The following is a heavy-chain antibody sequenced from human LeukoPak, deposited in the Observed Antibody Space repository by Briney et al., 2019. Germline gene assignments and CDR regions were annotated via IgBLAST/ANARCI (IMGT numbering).Heavy chain of an antibody. J-gene: IGHJ4*02. CDR2: ISYDGSNK. CDR1: GFTFSSYA. D-gene: IGHD2-2*01. V-gene: IGHV3-30-3*01. CDR3: ARDSGGDIVVVPAANDLDY. Sequence: GGSLRLSCAASGFTFSSYAMHWVRQAPGKGLEWVAVISYDGSNKYYADSVKGRFTISRDNSKNTLYLQMNSLRAEDTAVYYCARDSGGDIVVVPAANDLDYWGQGTLVTVSS.